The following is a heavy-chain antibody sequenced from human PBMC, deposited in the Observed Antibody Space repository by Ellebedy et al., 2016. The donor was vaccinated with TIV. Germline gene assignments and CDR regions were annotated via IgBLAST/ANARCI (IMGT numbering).Heavy chain of an antibody. CDR2: FDPEDGET. J-gene: IGHJ4*02. V-gene: IGHV1-24*01. D-gene: IGHD2-21*02. Sequence: AASVKVSCKVSGYTLTELSMHWVRQAPGKGLEWMGGFDPEDGETIYAQKFQGRVTMTEDTSTDTAYMELSSLRSEDTAVYYCATIFSRVVTAIPSRIREWYVDYWGQGTLVTVSS. CDR3: ATIFSRVVTAIPSRIREWYVDY. CDR1: GYTLTELS.